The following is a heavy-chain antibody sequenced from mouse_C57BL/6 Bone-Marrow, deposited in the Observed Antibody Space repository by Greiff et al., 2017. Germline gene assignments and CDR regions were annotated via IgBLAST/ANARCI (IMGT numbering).Heavy chain of an antibody. CDR2: ILPGSGNT. CDR1: GYTFSGYW. Sequence: QVQLKESGAELMKPGASVKLSCKATGYTFSGYWIEWVKQRPGHGLEWIGEILPGSGNTNYNEKFKGKATFTADTSSNTAYMQLSSLTTADSAIYYCARWGYAMDYWGQGTSVTVSS. J-gene: IGHJ4*01. CDR3: ARWGYAMDY. V-gene: IGHV1-9*01.